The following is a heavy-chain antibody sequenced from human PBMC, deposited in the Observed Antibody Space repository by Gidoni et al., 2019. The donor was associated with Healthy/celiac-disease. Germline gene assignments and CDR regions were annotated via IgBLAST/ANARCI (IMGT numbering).Heavy chain of an antibody. J-gene: IGHJ4*02. CDR3: AKDTGAMATSPLFDY. CDR2: MSWNSGGV. CDR1: GFTFDDYA. Sequence: EVQLVESGGGLVQPGRSLRLSCATSGFTFDDYAMHWVRQPPGKGLEWVSGMSWNSGGVAYADSVKGRFTISRDNAKNSLYLQMNSLRAEDTALYYCAKDTGAMATSPLFDYWGQGTLVTVSS. V-gene: IGHV3-9*01. D-gene: IGHD5-12*01.